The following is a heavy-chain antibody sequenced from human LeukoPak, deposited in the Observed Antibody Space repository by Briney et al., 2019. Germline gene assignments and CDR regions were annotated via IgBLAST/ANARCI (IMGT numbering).Heavy chain of an antibody. CDR2: ISYDGSNK. CDR1: GFTFSSYA. V-gene: IGHV3-30*04. CDR3: ARDPYYDSSGYRPPFDY. D-gene: IGHD3-22*01. J-gene: IGHJ4*02. Sequence: PGGSLRLSCAASGFTFSSYAMHWVRQAPGKGLEWVAVISYDGSNKYCADSVKGRFTISRDNSKNTLYLQMNSLRAEDTAVYYCARDPYYDSSGYRPPFDYWGQGTLVTVSS.